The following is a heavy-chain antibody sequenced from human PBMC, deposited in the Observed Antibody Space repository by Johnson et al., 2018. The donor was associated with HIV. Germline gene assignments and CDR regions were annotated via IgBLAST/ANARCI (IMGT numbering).Heavy chain of an antibody. V-gene: IGHV3-30*18. D-gene: IGHD1-26*01. CDR2: ISYDGSNK. CDR3: AKEGGSYSMGRDAFDI. Sequence: QVQLVESGGGVVQPGRSLRLSCAVSGFTLTNYGIHWVRQAPDKGLEWVALISYDGSNKYYADSVKGRFTISRDNSKNTVFLQMNSLRAEDTAVYYCAKEGGSYSMGRDAFDIWGQGTMVTVSS. CDR1: GFTLTNYG. J-gene: IGHJ3*02.